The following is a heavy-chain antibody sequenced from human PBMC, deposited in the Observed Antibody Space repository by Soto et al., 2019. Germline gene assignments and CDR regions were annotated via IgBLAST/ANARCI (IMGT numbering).Heavy chain of an antibody. Sequence: PGGSLRLSCAASGFTFSSYAMSWVRQAPGKGLEWVSAISGSGGSTYYADSVKGRFTISRDNSKNTPYLQMNSLRAEDTAVYYCAKDPMTLSSGWSYVDVWGKGTTVTVSS. V-gene: IGHV3-23*01. J-gene: IGHJ6*03. CDR3: AKDPMTLSSGWSYVDV. D-gene: IGHD6-19*01. CDR2: ISGSGGST. CDR1: GFTFSSYA.